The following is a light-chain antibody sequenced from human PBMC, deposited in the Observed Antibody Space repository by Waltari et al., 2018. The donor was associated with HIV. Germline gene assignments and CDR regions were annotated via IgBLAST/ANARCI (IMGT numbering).Light chain of an antibody. J-gene: IGLJ1*01. CDR1: SSDIGGYKY. Sequence: QSALTQPASVSGSPGQSITISCTGTSSDIGGYKYVSWFQQHPDKAPKLIIYEVSNRPSEISNRFSGSKSGNTASLTISGLQAEDEAVYYCCSYAGRYTYVFGTGTTVTVL. V-gene: IGLV2-14*01. CDR3: CSYAGRYTYV. CDR2: EVS.